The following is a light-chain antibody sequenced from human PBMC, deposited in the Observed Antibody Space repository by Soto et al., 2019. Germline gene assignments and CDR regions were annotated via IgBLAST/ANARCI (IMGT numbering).Light chain of an antibody. CDR3: SSYTSKITVL. CDR1: TSDIGTYNY. V-gene: IGLV2-14*01. CDR2: EVI. J-gene: IGLJ2*01. Sequence: QSALTQPASVSGSPGPSITISCIGSTSDIGTYNYVSWYQQHPGKAPKLMIYEVINRPSGVSNRFSGSKSGNTASLTISGLQAEDEADYYCSSYTSKITVLFGGGTQLTVL.